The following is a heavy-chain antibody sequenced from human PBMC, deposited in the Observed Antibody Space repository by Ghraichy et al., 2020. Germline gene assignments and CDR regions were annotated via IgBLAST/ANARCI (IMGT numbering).Heavy chain of an antibody. J-gene: IGHJ6*02. Sequence: LSLTCAASGFTFSDYYMSWIRQAPGKGLEWVSYIGSSGTTIYYADSVKGRFTISRDNAKNSLYLQMNSLRDEDTAVYYCARDGSRYCSRTGSYSGCYYYRMDLWGPGTTVPVSS. V-gene: IGHV3-11*01. D-gene: IGHD2-2*01. CDR3: ARDGSRYCSRTGSYSGCYYYRMDL. CDR1: GFTFSDYY. CDR2: IGSSGTTI.